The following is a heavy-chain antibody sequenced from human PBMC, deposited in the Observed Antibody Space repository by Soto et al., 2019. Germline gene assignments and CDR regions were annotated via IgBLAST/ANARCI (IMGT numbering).Heavy chain of an antibody. V-gene: IGHV3-30*18. CDR2: ISYDGSNK. CDR3: ANDLERGWELPFDY. CDR1: GFTFSSYG. Sequence: QVPLVESGGGVVQPGRSLRLSCAASGFTFSSYGMHWVRQAPGKGLEWVAVISYDGSNKYYADSVKGRFTISRDKSKNTLYLQMNSLRAEDTAVYYCANDLERGWELPFDYWGQGTLVTVSS. J-gene: IGHJ4*02. D-gene: IGHD1-26*01.